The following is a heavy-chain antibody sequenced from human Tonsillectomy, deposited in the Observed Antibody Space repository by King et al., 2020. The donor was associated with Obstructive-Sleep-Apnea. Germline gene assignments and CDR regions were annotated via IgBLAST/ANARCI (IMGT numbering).Heavy chain of an antibody. CDR3: AARYFDWSSQTFYGLNV. D-gene: IGHD3-9*01. CDR2: IYYTRST. V-gene: IGHV4-39*02. J-gene: IGHJ6*02. Sequence: QLQESGPGLVRPSDTLSLTGSVSGGPIGSRSYYWDWVRHPPVKGREWIGRIYYTRSTATNPSLKSRFIISIETSKNHFSLMLSSVTAAATAVYYCAARYFDWSSQTFYGLNVWGQGTTVTVSS. CDR1: GGPIGSRSYY.